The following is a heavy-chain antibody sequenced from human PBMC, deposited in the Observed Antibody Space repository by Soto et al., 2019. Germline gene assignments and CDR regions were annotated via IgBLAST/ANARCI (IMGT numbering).Heavy chain of an antibody. Sequence: QLQLQESGPGLVKPSETLSLTCTVSGGSISSSSYYWGWIRQPPGKGLEWIGSIYYSGSTYYNPSLKSRVTISVDTSKNQFSLKLSSVTAADTAVYYCARLLMSTEFQHWGQGTLVTVSS. J-gene: IGHJ1*01. CDR1: GGSISSSSYY. V-gene: IGHV4-39*01. D-gene: IGHD2-8*01. CDR2: IYYSGST. CDR3: ARLLMSTEFQH.